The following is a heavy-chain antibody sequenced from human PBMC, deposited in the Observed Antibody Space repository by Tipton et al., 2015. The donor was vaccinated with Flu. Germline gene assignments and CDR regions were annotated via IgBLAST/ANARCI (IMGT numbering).Heavy chain of an antibody. CDR1: GFTFSTYW. J-gene: IGHJ6*02. CDR2: ISYDGSNT. Sequence: SLRLSCAASGFTFSTYWMSWVRQAPGKGLEWVAVISYDGSNTYYADSVKGRFTVSRDNSKNTLYLQMNSLRAEDTADYFCAKVDPSSCWSKVGTNYYYYGMDVWGQGTTVPVSS. D-gene: IGHD6-19*01. CDR3: AKVDPSSCWSKVGTNYYYYGMDV. V-gene: IGHV3-30*18.